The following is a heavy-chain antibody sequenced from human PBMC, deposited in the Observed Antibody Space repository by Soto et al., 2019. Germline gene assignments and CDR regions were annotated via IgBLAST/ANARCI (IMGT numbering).Heavy chain of an antibody. D-gene: IGHD3-22*01. CDR1: GFTFSSSG. J-gene: IGHJ5*02. CDR2: ISYDGSNR. V-gene: IGHV3-30*18. CDR3: VKDLYYYDSSGYPNWFDT. Sequence: QEQLVESGGGVVQPGRSLRLSCAASGFTFSSSGMHWVRQAPGKGLEWVAVISYDGSNRHYADSVKGRFTISRDNSRNTLHLQMNSLRAEDTAMYYGVKDLYYYDSSGYPNWFDTWGQGTLVTVSS.